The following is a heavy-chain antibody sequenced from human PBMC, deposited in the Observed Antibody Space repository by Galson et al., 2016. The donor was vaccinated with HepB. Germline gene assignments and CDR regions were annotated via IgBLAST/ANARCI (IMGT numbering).Heavy chain of an antibody. V-gene: IGHV3-48*02. J-gene: IGHJ6*02. CDR1: GFTFSSYT. CDR3: ARVLFGSGSYWCLDV. D-gene: IGHD3-10*01. Sequence: SLRLSCAASGFTFSSYTMHWVRQAPGKGLEWVSSISSNGATIYYADSVKGRFTLTRDNAKNSLYLQMNSLRDEDTAVYFCARVLFGSGSYWCLDVWGQGTTVTVSS. CDR2: ISSNGATI.